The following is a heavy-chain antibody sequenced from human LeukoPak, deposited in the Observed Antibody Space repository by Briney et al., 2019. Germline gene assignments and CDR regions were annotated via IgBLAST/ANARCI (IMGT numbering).Heavy chain of an antibody. CDR3: ARDNVAAAGYYYYYGMDV. D-gene: IGHD6-13*01. CDR2: ISSSSSYT. J-gene: IGHJ6*04. Sequence: GGSLRLSCAASGFTFSDYYMSWIRQAPGKGLEWVSYISSSSSYTNYADSVKGRFTISRDNAKNSLYLQMNSLRAEDTAVYYCARDNVAAAGYYYYYGMDVWGKGTTVTVSS. CDR1: GFTFSDYY. V-gene: IGHV3-11*06.